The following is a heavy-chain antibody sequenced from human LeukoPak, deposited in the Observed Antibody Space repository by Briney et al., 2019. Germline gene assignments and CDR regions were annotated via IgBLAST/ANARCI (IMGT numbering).Heavy chain of an antibody. CDR3: ARVQSIAARPDSDWFDP. CDR2: INHSGST. Sequence: SGTLSLTCAVYGGSFSGYYWSWIRQPPGKGLEWIGEINHSGSTNYNPSLKSRVTISVDTSKNQFSLKLSSVTAADTAVYYCARVQSIAARPDSDWFDPWGQGTLVTVSS. V-gene: IGHV4-34*01. J-gene: IGHJ5*02. CDR1: GGSFSGYY. D-gene: IGHD6-6*01.